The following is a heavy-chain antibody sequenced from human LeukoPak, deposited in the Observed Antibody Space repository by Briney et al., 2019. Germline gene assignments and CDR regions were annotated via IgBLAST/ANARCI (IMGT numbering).Heavy chain of an antibody. V-gene: IGHV1-18*01. CDR2: ISGYNGNT. D-gene: IGHD3-22*01. J-gene: IGHJ4*02. CDR1: GYTFTIYG. Sequence: ASVTVSCKASGYTFTIYGITWVRQAPGQGLEWMGWISGYNGNTNYAQKFQGRVTMTTDTSTSTAYMELRSLTSDDTAVYFCARVVLGGSGYFYSVDYWGQGTLVTVSS. CDR3: ARVVLGGSGYFYSVDY.